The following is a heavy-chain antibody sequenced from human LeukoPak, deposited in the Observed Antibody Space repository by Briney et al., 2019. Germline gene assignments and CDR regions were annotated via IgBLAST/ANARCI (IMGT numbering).Heavy chain of an antibody. J-gene: IGHJ4*02. D-gene: IGHD3-22*01. Sequence: PSETLSLICAVYGGSFSGYYWSWIRQPPGKWLEWIGEINHSGSTNYNPSLKSRVTISVDTSKNQFSLKLNSVTAADTAVYYCARVPPADGSGWYYYDTSGYRATTHYFDYWGQGTLVTVSS. CDR2: INHSGST. CDR3: ARVPPADGSGWYYYDTSGYRATTHYFDY. CDR1: GGSFSGYY. V-gene: IGHV4-34*01.